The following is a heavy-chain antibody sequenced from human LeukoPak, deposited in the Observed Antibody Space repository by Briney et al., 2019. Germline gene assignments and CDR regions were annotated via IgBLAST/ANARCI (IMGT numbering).Heavy chain of an antibody. D-gene: IGHD3-10*01. CDR2: MNPNSGNT. V-gene: IGHV1-8*01. Sequence: ASVKVSCKASGYTFTSYDINWVRQATGQGLEWMGWMNPNSGNTGYAQKFQGRVTMTRNTSISTAYMELSSLRSEDTAVYYCARPVKYGSGRKNYYYYMDVWGKGTTVTISS. CDR1: GYTFTSYD. CDR3: ARPVKYGSGRKNYYYYMDV. J-gene: IGHJ6*03.